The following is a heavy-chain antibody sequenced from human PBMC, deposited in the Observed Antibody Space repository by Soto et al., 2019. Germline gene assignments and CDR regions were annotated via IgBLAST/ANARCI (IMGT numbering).Heavy chain of an antibody. CDR2: IYYSGST. CDR1: GDSVSSGGYY. V-gene: IGHV4-31*03. CDR3: ATGNAWGFLLGS. D-gene: IGHD7-27*01. Sequence: NPSETLSPTCTVSGDSVSSGGYYWSWVRQQPITGLEWIGYIYYSGSTYYNPSLRGRVTISLDTSENHFSLSLSPVTAADTAVYYCATGNAWGFLLGSWGRGTLVTVSS. J-gene: IGHJ4*02.